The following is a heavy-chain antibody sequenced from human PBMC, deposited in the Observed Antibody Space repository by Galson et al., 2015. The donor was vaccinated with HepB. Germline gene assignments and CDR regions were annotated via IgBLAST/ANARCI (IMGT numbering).Heavy chain of an antibody. CDR2: INSDGSST. CDR3: AREAVAGSGDY. D-gene: IGHD6-19*01. V-gene: IGHV3-74*01. Sequence: SLRLSCAASGFTFSSYWMHWVRQAPGKGLVWVSRINSDGSSTSYADSVKGRFTISRDNAKNTLYLQMNSLRAEDTAVYYCAREAVAGSGDYWGQGTLVTVSS. CDR1: GFTFSSYW. J-gene: IGHJ4*02.